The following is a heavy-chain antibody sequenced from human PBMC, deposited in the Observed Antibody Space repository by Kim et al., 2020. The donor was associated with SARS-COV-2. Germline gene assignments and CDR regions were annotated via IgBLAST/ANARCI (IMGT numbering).Heavy chain of an antibody. V-gene: IGHV1-69*13. J-gene: IGHJ5*02. CDR1: GGTFSSYA. CDR2: IIPIFGTA. D-gene: IGHD1-26*01. CDR3: ARTRGSHSRWFDP. Sequence: SVKVSCKASGGTFSSYAISWVRQAPGQGLEWMGGIIPIFGTANYAQKFQGRVTITADESTSTAYMELSSLRSEDTAVYYCARTRGSHSRWFDPWGQGTLVPVSS.